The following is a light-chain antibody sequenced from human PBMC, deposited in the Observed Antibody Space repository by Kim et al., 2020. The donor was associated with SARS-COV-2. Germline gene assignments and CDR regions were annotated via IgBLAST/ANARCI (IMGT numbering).Light chain of an antibody. CDR2: AAS. CDR1: QSISSH. V-gene: IGKV1-39*01. J-gene: IGKJ5*01. Sequence: SVGDRVIINCRTSQSISSHLNWYQQKPGKAPKLLIFAASSLQSGVPSRFSGSGSGTDFTLTITTLQPEDFATYYCQQGYSSPQITFGQGTRLEIK. CDR3: QQGYSSPQIT.